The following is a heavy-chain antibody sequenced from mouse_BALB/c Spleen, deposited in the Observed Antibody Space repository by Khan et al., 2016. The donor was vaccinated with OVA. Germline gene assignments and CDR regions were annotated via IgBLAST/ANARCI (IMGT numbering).Heavy chain of an antibody. J-gene: IGHJ2*01. D-gene: IGHD1-1*01. CDR3: SRLLITFDY. CDR1: GYTLTSYW. CDR2: INPSNGRT. Sequence: QVQLKQSGAELVNPGASVNLSCKASGYTLTSYWMHWVKQRPGQGLEWIGEINPSNGRTNYNEKFKSKATLTVDKSSSTAYMQLSSPTSEDSAVYNWSRLLITFDYWGQGTTLTVSS. V-gene: IGHV1S81*02.